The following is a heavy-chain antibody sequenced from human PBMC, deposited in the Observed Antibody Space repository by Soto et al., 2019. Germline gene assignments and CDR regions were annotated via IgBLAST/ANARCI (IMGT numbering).Heavy chain of an antibody. CDR3: ARDPKANDYGDYDVDY. J-gene: IGHJ4*02. CDR2: IIPILGIA. D-gene: IGHD4-17*01. CDR1: GGTFSSYT. Sequence: GASVKVSCKASGGTFSSYTISWVRQAPGQGLEWMGRIIPILGIANYAQKFQGRVTITADKSTSTAYMELSSLRSEDTAVYYCARDPKANDYGDYDVDYWGQGTLVTSPQ. V-gene: IGHV1-69*04.